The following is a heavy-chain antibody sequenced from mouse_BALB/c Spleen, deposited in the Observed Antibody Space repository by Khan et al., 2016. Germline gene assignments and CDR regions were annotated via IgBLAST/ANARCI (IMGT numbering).Heavy chain of an antibody. D-gene: IGHD2-3*01. Sequence: VQLQESGAELVRPGVSVKISCKGSGYTFTDYAMHWVKQSHAKNLEWIGVISTYYGDASYNQKFKGKATMTVDKSSSTAYMELARLTSEDSAIYYCARDGDGYWGQGTTLTVSS. J-gene: IGHJ2*01. CDR3: ARDGDGY. CDR2: ISTYYGDA. V-gene: IGHV1S137*01. CDR1: GYTFTDYA.